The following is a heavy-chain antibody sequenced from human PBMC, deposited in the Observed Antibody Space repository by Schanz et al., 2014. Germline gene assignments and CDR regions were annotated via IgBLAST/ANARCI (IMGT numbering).Heavy chain of an antibody. CDR1: GFTLSSYA. V-gene: IGHV3-30-3*01. J-gene: IGHJ6*03. CDR2: ISYDGSNK. D-gene: IGHD4-17*01. Sequence: QVQLVESGGGVVQPGRSLRLSCAAYGFTLSSYAMHWVRQAPGKGLEWVAVISYDGSNKYYADSVKGRFTISRDNSKNTLYLQMNSLRAGDTAVYYCARDGDRFYHNYYMDVWGKGTTVTVSS. CDR3: ARDGDRFYHNYYMDV.